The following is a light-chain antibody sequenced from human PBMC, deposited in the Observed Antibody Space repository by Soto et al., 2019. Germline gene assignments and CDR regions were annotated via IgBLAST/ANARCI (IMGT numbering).Light chain of an antibody. J-gene: IGKJ4*01. CDR2: DAS. CDR3: QQRSHWPPG. CDR1: QSVSSY. V-gene: IGKV3-11*01. Sequence: EIVLTQSPATLSLSPGERATLSCRASQSVSSYLAWYQQKPGQAPRLLIYDASNRATGIPARFSGSGSGTDFTLTISSLEPEDFAVYYCQQRSHWPPGFGGGTKV.